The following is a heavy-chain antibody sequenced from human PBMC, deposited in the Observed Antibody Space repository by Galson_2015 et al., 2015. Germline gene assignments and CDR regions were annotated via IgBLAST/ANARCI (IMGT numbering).Heavy chain of an antibody. J-gene: IGHJ4*02. V-gene: IGHV4-59*01. CDR3: ARGGVVVGAGRGFDY. CDR2: INYSGIT. Sequence: TLSLTCTVSGGSINSYYWSWIRQPPGKGLEWIGYINYSGITNYSPSLESRATISVDTSKKQFSLKLNSGTAADTAVYYCARGGVVVGAGRGFDYWGQGTLVTVSS. CDR1: GGSINSYY. D-gene: IGHD2-15*01.